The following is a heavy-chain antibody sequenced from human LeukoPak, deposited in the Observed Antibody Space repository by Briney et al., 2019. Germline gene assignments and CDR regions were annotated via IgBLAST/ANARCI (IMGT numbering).Heavy chain of an antibody. CDR1: GGSFSGYY. CDR3: ATRGYSYGPYYYYYYMDV. Sequence: SETLSLTCAVYGGSFSGYYWSWIRQPPGKGLEWIGEINHSGSTNYNPSLKSRVTISVDTSTNQFSLKLSSVTAADTAVYYCATRGYSYGPYYYYYYMDVWGKGTTVTVSS. J-gene: IGHJ6*03. V-gene: IGHV4-34*01. D-gene: IGHD5-18*01. CDR2: INHSGST.